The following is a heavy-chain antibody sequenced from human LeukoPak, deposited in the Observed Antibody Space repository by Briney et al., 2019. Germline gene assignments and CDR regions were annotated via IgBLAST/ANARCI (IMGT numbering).Heavy chain of an antibody. Sequence: ASVKVSCKASGGTFSSYAISWVRQAPGQGLEWKGGIIPIFGTANYAQKFQGRVTITADKSTSTAYMELSSLRSDDTAVYYCARDFSSSWHTRFDPWGQGTLVTVSS. CDR1: GGTFSSYA. D-gene: IGHD6-13*01. J-gene: IGHJ5*02. V-gene: IGHV1-69*06. CDR2: IIPIFGTA. CDR3: ARDFSSSWHTRFDP.